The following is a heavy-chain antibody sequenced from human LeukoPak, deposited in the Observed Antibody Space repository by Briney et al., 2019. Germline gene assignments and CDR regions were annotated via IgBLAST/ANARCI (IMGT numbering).Heavy chain of an antibody. CDR2: ISISGTKT. J-gene: IGHJ6*02. V-gene: IGHV3-23*01. D-gene: IGHD6-13*01. CDR3: AKGAAANYGMDV. CDR1: DFDFTSHA. Sequence: GGSLRLSCATSDFDFTSHAMTWVRQAPGKGLEWVSAISISGTKTYYGDSVKGRFIISRDNSKNTLYLQMNSLRAEDTAVYYCAKGAAANYGMDVWGQGTTVTVTS.